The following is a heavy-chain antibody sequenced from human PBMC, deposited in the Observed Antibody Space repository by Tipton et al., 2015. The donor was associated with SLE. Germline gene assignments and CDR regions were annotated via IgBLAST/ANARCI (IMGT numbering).Heavy chain of an antibody. Sequence: GLVKPSETLSLTCTVSGGSISSSSYYWGWIRQPPGKGLEWIGSIYYSGSTYYNPSLKSRVTISVDTSKNQFSLKLSSVTAADTAVYYCARLCTGGYWGQGTLVTVSS. CDR2: IYYSGST. D-gene: IGHD2-8*02. CDR1: GGSISSSSYY. J-gene: IGHJ4*02. V-gene: IGHV4-39*01. CDR3: ARLCTGGY.